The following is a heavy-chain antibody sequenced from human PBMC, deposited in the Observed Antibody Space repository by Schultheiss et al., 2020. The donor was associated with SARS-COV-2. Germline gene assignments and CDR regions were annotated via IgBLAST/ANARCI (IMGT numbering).Heavy chain of an antibody. CDR2: INSDGSST. D-gene: IGHD3-3*01. CDR3: ARVWLGAIDY. Sequence: GGSLRLSCAASGFTFSSYEMNWVRQAPGKGLEWVSRINSDGSSTSYADSVKGRFTISRDNAKNTLYLQMNSLRAEDTAVYYCARVWLGAIDYWGQGTLVTVSS. J-gene: IGHJ4*02. CDR1: GFTFSSYE. V-gene: IGHV3-74*01.